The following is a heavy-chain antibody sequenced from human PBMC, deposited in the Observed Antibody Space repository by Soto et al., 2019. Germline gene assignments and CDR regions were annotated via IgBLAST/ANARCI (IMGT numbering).Heavy chain of an antibody. D-gene: IGHD7-27*01. CDR1: GFTFSPYW. J-gene: IGHJ6*02. CDR2: INRDGTTT. V-gene: IGHV3-74*01. CDR3: ATGGDDSDQYYYYGMDV. Sequence: HPGGSLRLSCVASGFTFSPYWMSWVRQAPGKGLVWVSRINRDGTTTPYADSVKGRFTISRDNSKNTLYLQMNSLRAEDTAVYYCATGGDDSDQYYYYGMDVWGQGTTVTVSS.